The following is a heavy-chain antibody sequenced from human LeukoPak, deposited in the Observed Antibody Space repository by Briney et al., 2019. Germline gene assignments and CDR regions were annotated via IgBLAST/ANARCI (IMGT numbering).Heavy chain of an antibody. V-gene: IGHV4-61*02. CDR3: ARLGGSSDY. J-gene: IGHJ4*02. CDR1: GGSISSGSYY. CDR2: IYTSGST. Sequence: PSETLSLTCTVSGGSISSGSYYWSWIRQPAGKGPEWIGRIYTSGSTNYNPSLKSRVTISVDTSKNQFSLKLSSVTAADTAVYYCARLGGSSDYWGQGTLVTVSS. D-gene: IGHD3-16*01.